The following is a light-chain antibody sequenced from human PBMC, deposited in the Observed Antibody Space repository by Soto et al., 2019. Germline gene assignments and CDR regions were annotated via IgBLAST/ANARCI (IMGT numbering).Light chain of an antibody. CDR2: GAS. V-gene: IGKV3-20*01. J-gene: IGKJ5*01. CDR1: HSVSSSY. Sequence: ESVLTPAPAAPFLSPGEKATPSCRASHSVSSSYLAWYQQKPDQAPRLLIYGASSRATGIPDRFSGSGSGTDFTLTISRLEPEDFAVYYCQQFDTSPPSTFGQGTRLEIK. CDR3: QQFDTSPPST.